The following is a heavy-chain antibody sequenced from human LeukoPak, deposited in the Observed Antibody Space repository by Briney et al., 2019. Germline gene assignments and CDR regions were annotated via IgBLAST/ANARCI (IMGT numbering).Heavy chain of an antibody. Sequence: PGGSLRLSCAASGFTVSSNYMSWVRQAPGKGLEWVSVIYSGGSTYYADSVKGRFTISRDNSKNTLYLQMNSLRAADTAVYYCASASSGWYRDAFDIWGQGTMVTVSS. CDR1: GFTVSSNY. J-gene: IGHJ3*02. CDR2: IYSGGST. CDR3: ASASSGWYRDAFDI. V-gene: IGHV3-53*01. D-gene: IGHD6-19*01.